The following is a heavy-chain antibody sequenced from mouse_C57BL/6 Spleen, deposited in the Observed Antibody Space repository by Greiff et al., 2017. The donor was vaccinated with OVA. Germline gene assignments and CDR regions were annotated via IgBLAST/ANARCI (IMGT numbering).Heavy chain of an antibody. V-gene: IGHV10-1*01. CDR2: IRSKSNNYAT. CDR1: GFSFNTYA. Sequence: EVQRVESGGGLVQPKGSLKLSCAASGFSFNTYAMNWVRQAPGKGLEWVARIRSKSNNYATYYADSVKDRFTISRDDSESMLYLQMNNLKTEDTAMYYCVRHVDYDGGGAMDYWGQGTSVTVSS. D-gene: IGHD2-4*01. J-gene: IGHJ4*01. CDR3: VRHVDYDGGGAMDY.